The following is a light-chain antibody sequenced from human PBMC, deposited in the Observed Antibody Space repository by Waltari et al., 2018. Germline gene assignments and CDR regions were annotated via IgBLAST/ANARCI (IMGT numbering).Light chain of an antibody. J-gene: IGKJ4*01. CDR2: WAS. CDR3: QQYNTTPLT. V-gene: IGKV4-1*01. Sequence: DIVMTQSPDSLAVSLGERATINCKSSQSVLYTSTNRNYLAWYQQKPGQPPKLLIYWASTRASGVPDRFSGSGSGRDFTLTISSLQAEDVAVYYCQQYNTTPLTFGGGTKVEIK. CDR1: QSVLYTSTNRNY.